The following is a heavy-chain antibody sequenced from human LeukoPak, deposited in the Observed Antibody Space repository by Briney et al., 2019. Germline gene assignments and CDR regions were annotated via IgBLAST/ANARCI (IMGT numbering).Heavy chain of an antibody. CDR1: GFTVSSNY. CDR2: IYSGSRT. D-gene: IGHD3-9*01. J-gene: IGHJ3*02. V-gene: IGHV3-66*01. CDR3: ARDISHDDAFDI. Sequence: GGSLRLSCAASGFTVSSNYMSWVRQAPGKGLEWVSVIYSGSRTYYADSVKGRFTISRDNSKNTVYIQMNSLRAEDTAVYYCARDISHDDAFDIWGQGTMVTVSS.